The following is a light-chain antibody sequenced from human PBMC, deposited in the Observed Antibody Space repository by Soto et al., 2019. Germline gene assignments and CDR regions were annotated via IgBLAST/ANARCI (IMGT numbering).Light chain of an antibody. Sequence: ENVLTQSPGTLSLSPGERATLSCRASQSVSSYSLAWYQQKPGQAPRLVMYGTSNRATGIPDRFSGSGSGTDFTLTISRLEPEDFAVYYCQKYDSSPRTFGQGTKVEIK. J-gene: IGKJ1*01. V-gene: IGKV3-20*01. CDR2: GTS. CDR3: QKYDSSPRT. CDR1: QSVSSYS.